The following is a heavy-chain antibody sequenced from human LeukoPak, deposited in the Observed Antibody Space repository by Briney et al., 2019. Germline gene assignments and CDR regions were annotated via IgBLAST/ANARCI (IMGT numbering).Heavy chain of an antibody. CDR1: GFTFNIYA. V-gene: IGHV3-23*01. D-gene: IGHD3-10*01. Sequence: GGSLRLSCVASGFTFNIYAMSWVRQAPGKGLEWVSGTGKSGDTYYADSVKGRFTVSRDNSKNTLCLQMNSLRAEDTAVYYCVESYHKFDEWGQGTLVTVSS. CDR3: VESYHKFDE. J-gene: IGHJ4*02. CDR2: TGKSGDT.